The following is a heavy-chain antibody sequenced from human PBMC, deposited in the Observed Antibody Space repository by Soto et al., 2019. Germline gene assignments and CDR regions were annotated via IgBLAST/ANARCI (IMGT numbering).Heavy chain of an antibody. Sequence: QVQLQESGPGLVKPSQTLSLTCTVSGGSIRSDDYYWSWIRQPPGKGLEWIGYIYHSGSSYYNPSLNSRVTVSIHTSKNQLSLKRTSVTAADTAVYYCARASPRGSGTWCDPWGQGTLVTVSS. CDR2: IYHSGSS. CDR1: GGSIRSDDYY. D-gene: IGHD3-10*01. V-gene: IGHV4-30-4*01. CDR3: ARASPRGSGTWCDP. J-gene: IGHJ5*02.